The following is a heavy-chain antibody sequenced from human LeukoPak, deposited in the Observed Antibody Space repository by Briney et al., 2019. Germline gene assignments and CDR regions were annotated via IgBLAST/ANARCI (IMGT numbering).Heavy chain of an antibody. D-gene: IGHD1-26*01. Sequence: GGSLRLSCAASGFTFSSYGMHWVRQAPGKGLEWVAVIWCDGSNKYYADSVKGRFTISRDNSKNTLYLQMNSLRAEDTAVYYCARALGATYYFDYWGQGTLVTVSS. CDR3: ARALGATYYFDY. J-gene: IGHJ4*02. CDR2: IWCDGSNK. CDR1: GFTFSSYG. V-gene: IGHV3-33*01.